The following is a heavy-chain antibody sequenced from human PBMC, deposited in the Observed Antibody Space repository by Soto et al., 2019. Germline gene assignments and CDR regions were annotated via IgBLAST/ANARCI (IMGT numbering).Heavy chain of an antibody. CDR1: GFTLSGFD. J-gene: IGHJ4*02. CDR3: XXXXXXXXXXXXDFDF. V-gene: IGHV3-73*01. Sequence: EVQLVESGGGLVQPGGYLKLSCAASGFTLSGFDVHWVRQAAGEGLEWVXRIKTTAENYATAYAASVKGRFSLSRDDSXXXXXXXXXXXXXXXXXXXXXXXXXXXXXXXXXDFDFWGQGSLVAVSS. CDR2: IKTTAENYAT.